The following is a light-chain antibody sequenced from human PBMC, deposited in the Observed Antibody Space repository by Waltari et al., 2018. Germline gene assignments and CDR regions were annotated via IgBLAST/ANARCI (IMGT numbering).Light chain of an antibody. CDR2: LGS. V-gene: IGKV2-28*01. CDR1: QSLLHSNGYNY. CDR3: MQALQTPPT. J-gene: IGKJ4*01. Sequence: VLPQSPLPLPVTPGEPPSISCRSSQSLLHSNGYNYLDWYRQKPGQSPQLLIYLGSNRASGVPDRFSGSGSGTDFTLKISRVEAEDVGVYYCMQALQTPPTFGGGTKVEIK.